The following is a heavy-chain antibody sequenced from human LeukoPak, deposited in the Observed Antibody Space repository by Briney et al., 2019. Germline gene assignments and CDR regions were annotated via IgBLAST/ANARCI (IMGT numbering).Heavy chain of an antibody. D-gene: IGHD6-19*01. CDR3: AVRIAVPGGFDT. CDR1: GFTFSSYS. CDR2: ITFSSSII. J-gene: IGHJ4*02. V-gene: IGHV3-48*01. Sequence: GGSLRLSCAASGFTFSSYSMNWVRQAPGKGLEWVSYITFSSSIIYYADSVRGRFTVSRDNAKNSLYLQMNSLRAEDTAVYYCAVRIAVPGGFDTWGQGTLVTVAS.